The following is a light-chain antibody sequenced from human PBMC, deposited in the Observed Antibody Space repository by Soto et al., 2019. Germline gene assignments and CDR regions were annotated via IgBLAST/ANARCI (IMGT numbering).Light chain of an antibody. Sequence: EMVLTQFPATLSVSPGERATLSCRASQSVSSNLAWYQQKPGQAPRLLIYGASTRATGVPARFSGSGSGTEFTLTISSLQSEDFAVYYCQQYNNWPRTFGQGTRLEIK. J-gene: IGKJ5*01. V-gene: IGKV3-15*01. CDR3: QQYNNWPRT. CDR1: QSVSSN. CDR2: GAS.